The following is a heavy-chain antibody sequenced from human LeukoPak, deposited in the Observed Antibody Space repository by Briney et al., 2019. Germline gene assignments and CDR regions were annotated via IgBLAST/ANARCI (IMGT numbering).Heavy chain of an antibody. Sequence: SETLSLTCTVSGGSISSYYWSWIRQPPGKGLEWIGYIYYSGSTNYNPSLKSRVTISVDTSKNQFSLKLSSVTAADTAVYYCARAHYDSSARYYGMDVWGQGTTVTVSS. J-gene: IGHJ6*02. V-gene: IGHV4-59*01. D-gene: IGHD3-22*01. CDR2: IYYSGST. CDR3: ARAHYDSSARYYGMDV. CDR1: GGSISSYY.